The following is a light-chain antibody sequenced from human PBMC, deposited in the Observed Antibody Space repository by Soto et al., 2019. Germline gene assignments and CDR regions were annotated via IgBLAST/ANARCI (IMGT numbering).Light chain of an antibody. Sequence: DIQMTQSPSSLSASMGDTVTITCRASQSIDNYLNWYQQKPGKAPKLMIYAASRLQSGAPSRFSGSGSGTEFTLTISSLQPEDFGTYYCQQSYSTPDALGQGTKLEIK. CDR2: AAS. CDR1: QSIDNY. J-gene: IGKJ2*01. CDR3: QQSYSTPDA. V-gene: IGKV1-39*01.